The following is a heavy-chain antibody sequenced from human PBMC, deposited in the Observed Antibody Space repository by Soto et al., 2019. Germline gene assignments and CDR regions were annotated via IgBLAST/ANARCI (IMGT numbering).Heavy chain of an antibody. CDR2: IYPDDSDT. V-gene: IGHV5-51*01. CDR1: GYRFTSYW. D-gene: IGHD2-15*01. CDR3: ARHEYCSGGTCYLDAFDI. J-gene: IGHJ3*02. Sequence: GESLKISCKGSGYRFTSYWIGWVRQMPGKGLEGMGIIYPDDSDTRYSPSLQGQVSISADKSINTAYLQWSSLKASDTAMYYCARHEYCSGGTCYLDAFDIWGQGTMVTVSS.